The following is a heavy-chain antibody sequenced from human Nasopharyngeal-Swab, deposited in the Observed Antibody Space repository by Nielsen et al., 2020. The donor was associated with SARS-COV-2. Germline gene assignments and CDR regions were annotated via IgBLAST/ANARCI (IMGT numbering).Heavy chain of an antibody. Sequence: WIRQPPGKGLEWIGEINHSGSTNYNPSLKSRATISVDTSKNQFSLKLSSVTAADTAVHYCARAGDIRYYYYGMDVWGQGTTVTVSS. D-gene: IGHD2-21*01. V-gene: IGHV4-34*01. CDR2: INHSGST. J-gene: IGHJ6*02. CDR3: ARAGDIRYYYYGMDV.